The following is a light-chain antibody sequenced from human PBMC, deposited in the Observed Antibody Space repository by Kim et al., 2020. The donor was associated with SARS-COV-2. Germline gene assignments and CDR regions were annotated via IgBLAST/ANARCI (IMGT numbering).Light chain of an antibody. V-gene: IGKV3-20*01. CDR3: QQYGSTPQT. Sequence: EVVLAQSPDTLSLSPGERATLSCRASQTVSKNYLAWYQQKIGQPPTLLIYGASNRATGTPDRFSGSGSGTDFTLTISRLEPEDFAVYYCQQYGSTPQTFGQGTKLEI. J-gene: IGKJ2*01. CDR1: QTVSKNY. CDR2: GAS.